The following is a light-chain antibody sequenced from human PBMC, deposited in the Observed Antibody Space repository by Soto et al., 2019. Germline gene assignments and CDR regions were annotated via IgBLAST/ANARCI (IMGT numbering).Light chain of an antibody. Sequence: EIVMTQSPATLSVSPGERVILSCRASQSISTKLAWYQYIPGQAPRLLISAASTRATGIPARFSGSGSGTDFTLSITSLQSEDYAVYYCHHYNNWPPWTFGQGTKVEIK. V-gene: IGKV3-15*01. CDR2: AAS. J-gene: IGKJ1*01. CDR1: QSISTK. CDR3: HHYNNWPPWT.